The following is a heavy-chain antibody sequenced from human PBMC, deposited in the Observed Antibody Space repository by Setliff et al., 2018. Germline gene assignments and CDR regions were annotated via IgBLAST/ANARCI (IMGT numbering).Heavy chain of an antibody. V-gene: IGHV3-48*03. CDR1: GFTFSSYE. CDR2: ISSSGSTI. D-gene: IGHD3-10*01. Sequence: PGGSLRLSCAASGFTFSSYEMNWVRQAPGKGLEWVSYISSSGSTIYYADSVKGRFTISRDNAKNSLYLQMDSLRAGDTAVYYCASGKGVAAFDMWGQGTMVTVSS. J-gene: IGHJ3*02. CDR3: ASGKGVAAFDM.